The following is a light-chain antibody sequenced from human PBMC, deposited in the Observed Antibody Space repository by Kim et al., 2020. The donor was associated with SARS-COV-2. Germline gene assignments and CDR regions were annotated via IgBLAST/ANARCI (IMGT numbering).Light chain of an antibody. Sequence: VSPGQTVNIPCSGHNIEKKFISWYQRRPGQSPALVIFQDDKRPAGTPERFSGSNTGDTATLTISGTQSLDEADYYCQTWDRTTAFFGGGTQLTVL. CDR2: QDD. CDR3: QTWDRTTAF. V-gene: IGLV3-1*01. CDR1: NIEKKF. J-gene: IGLJ2*01.